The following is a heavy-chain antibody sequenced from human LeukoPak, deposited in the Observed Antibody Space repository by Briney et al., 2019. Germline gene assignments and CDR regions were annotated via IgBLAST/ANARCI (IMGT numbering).Heavy chain of an antibody. J-gene: IGHJ4*02. CDR3: ARDPAFYCSGGSCYPY. Sequence: GASVKVSCKASGYTFTGYYMHWVRQAPGQGLEWMGWINPNSGGTNYAQKFQGRVTMTRDTSISTAYMELSRLSSDDTAVYYCARDPAFYCSGGSCYPYWGQGTLVTVSS. CDR1: GYTFTGYY. D-gene: IGHD2-15*01. CDR2: INPNSGGT. V-gene: IGHV1-2*02.